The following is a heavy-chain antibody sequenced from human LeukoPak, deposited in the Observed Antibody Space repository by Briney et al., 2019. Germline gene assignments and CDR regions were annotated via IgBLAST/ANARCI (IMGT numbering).Heavy chain of an antibody. Sequence: PGGSLRLSCAASGFTFSSYSMNWVRQAPGKGLEWVSSISSSSSYIYYADSVKGRFTISRDNAKNSLYLQMNSLRAEDTAVYYCARGGYYNILTNFRSGTSGFDYWGQGTLVTVSS. CDR1: GFTFSSYS. D-gene: IGHD3-9*01. J-gene: IGHJ4*02. CDR2: ISSSSSYI. V-gene: IGHV3-21*01. CDR3: ARGGYYNILTNFRSGTSGFDY.